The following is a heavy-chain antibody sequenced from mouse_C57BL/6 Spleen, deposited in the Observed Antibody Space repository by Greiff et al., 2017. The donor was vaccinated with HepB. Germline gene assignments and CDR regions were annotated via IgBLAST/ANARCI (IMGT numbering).Heavy chain of an antibody. CDR3: ARYLGRAMDY. D-gene: IGHD4-1*01. J-gene: IGHJ4*01. CDR2: IYPGDGDT. Sequence: VQLQQSGPELVKPGASVKISCKASGYAFSSSWMNWVKQRPGKGLEWIGRIYPGDGDTNYNGKFKGKATLTADKSSSTAYMQLSSLTSEDSAVYFCARYLGRAMDYWGQGTSVTVSS. CDR1: GYAFSSSW. V-gene: IGHV1-82*01.